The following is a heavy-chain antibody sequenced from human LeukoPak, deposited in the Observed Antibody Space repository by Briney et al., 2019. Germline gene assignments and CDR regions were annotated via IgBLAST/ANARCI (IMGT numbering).Heavy chain of an antibody. Sequence: ASVKVSCKASGGTFSSYEISWVRQAPGQGLEWMGGIIPMFGTAKYARKFQGRVTITADKSTSTAYMELSSLRSEDTAVCYCASGTTDIVVVPATLRNYYFDYWGQGTLVTVSS. V-gene: IGHV1-69*06. CDR1: GGTFSSYE. J-gene: IGHJ4*02. CDR3: ASGTTDIVVVPATLRNYYFDY. D-gene: IGHD2-2*01. CDR2: IIPMFGTA.